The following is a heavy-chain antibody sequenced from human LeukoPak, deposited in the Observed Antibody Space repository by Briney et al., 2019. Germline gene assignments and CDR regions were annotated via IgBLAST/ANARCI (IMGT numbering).Heavy chain of an antibody. D-gene: IGHD6-19*01. J-gene: IGHJ6*03. CDR1: GYSISSYY. CDR3: ARDRYAVAGPYYYYYMDV. V-gene: IGHV4-4*07. CDR2: IYTSGST. Sequence: PSETLSLTCSVSGYSISSYYWSWIRQPAGKGLEWIGRIYTSGSTNYNPSLKSRVTMSVDTSKNQFSLKLSSVTAADTAVYYCARDRYAVAGPYYYYYMDVWGKGTTVTISS.